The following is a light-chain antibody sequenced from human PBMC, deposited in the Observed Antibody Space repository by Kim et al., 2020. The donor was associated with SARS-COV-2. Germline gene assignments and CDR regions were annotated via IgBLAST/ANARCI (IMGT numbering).Light chain of an antibody. J-gene: IGKJ1*01. CDR3: QQFNTWPET. CDR1: RSVATA. CDR2: EAS. Sequence: EVVLTQSPATLSAAPGERVTLSCRASRSVATAIAWYQQTHGQAPRLLIFEASTLAPGIPPRFSGSGPGTEFSLTISSLQSEDFAFYYCQQFNTWPETFGRGTKVDIK. V-gene: IGKV3-15*01.